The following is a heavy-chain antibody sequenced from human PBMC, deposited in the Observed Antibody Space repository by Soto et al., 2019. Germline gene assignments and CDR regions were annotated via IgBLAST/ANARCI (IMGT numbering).Heavy chain of an antibody. CDR2: ISAYNGNT. CDR3: ARAPYYYGSGSYYNGPNYYYYYMDV. D-gene: IGHD3-10*01. J-gene: IGHJ6*03. V-gene: IGHV1-18*01. Sequence: QVQLVQSGAEVKKPGASVKVSCKASGYTFTSYGISWVRQAPGQGLEWMGWISAYNGNTNYAQKLQGRVTMTTDTSTSTSYMELRSLRSDDTAVNYCARAPYYYGSGSYYNGPNYYYYYMDVWGKGTTVTVSS. CDR1: GYTFTSYG.